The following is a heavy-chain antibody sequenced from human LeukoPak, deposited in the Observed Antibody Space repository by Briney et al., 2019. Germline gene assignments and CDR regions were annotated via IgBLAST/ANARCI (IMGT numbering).Heavy chain of an antibody. J-gene: IGHJ5*02. CDR3: ARDYGPYYYGSGSYGVDH. V-gene: IGHV3-74*01. CDR2: INSDASST. CDR1: GFTFSTYW. D-gene: IGHD3-10*01. Sequence: GGSLRLSCAASGFTFSTYWMHWVRQAPGKGLVWVSRINSDASSTSYADSVRGRFTISRDNAKNTLYLQMDSLGAEDTAVYYCARDYGPYYYGSGSYGVDHWGQGTLVTVSS.